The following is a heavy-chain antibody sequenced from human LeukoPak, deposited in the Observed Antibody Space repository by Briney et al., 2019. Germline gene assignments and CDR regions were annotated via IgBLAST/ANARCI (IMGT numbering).Heavy chain of an antibody. CDR2: IRYDGSNK. J-gene: IGHJ4*02. CDR1: GFTFSSYG. CDR3: AREGDRRPGY. Sequence: GGSLRLSCAASGFTFSSYGMHWVRQAPGKGLEWVAFIRYDGSNKYYADSVKGRFTISRDNSKNTLYLQMNSLRAEDTAVYYCAREGDRRPGYWGQGTLVTVSS. V-gene: IGHV3-30*02. D-gene: IGHD3-10*01.